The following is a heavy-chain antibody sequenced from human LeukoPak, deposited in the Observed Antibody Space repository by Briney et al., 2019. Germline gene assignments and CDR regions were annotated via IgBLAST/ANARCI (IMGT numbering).Heavy chain of an antibody. CDR3: AHAMTTVTFFDY. CDR1: GFSLNTGGVG. V-gene: IGHV2-5*02. J-gene: IGHJ4*02. Sequence: ESGPTLVNPTQTLTLTCTFSGFSLNTGGVGVGWIRRPPGKALEWLALIYWDDDKRYSPSLKSRLTITKDTSKNQVVLTMTNMDPVDTATYYCAHAMTTVTFFDYWGQGTLVTVSS. CDR2: IYWDDDK. D-gene: IGHD4-17*01.